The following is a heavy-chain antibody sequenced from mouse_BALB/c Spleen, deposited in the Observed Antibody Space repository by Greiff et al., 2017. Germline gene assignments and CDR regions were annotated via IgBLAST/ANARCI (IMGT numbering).Heavy chain of an antibody. CDR1: GFTFSDYY. V-gene: IGHV5-4*02. J-gene: IGHJ2*01. D-gene: IGHD2-3*01. CDR2: ISDGGSYT. Sequence: EVKLMESGGGLVKPGGSLKLSCAASGFTFSDYYMYWVRQTPEKRLEWVATISDGGSYTYYPDSVKGRFTISRDNAKNNLYLQMSSLKSEDTAMYYCARDSLYDGYFFDYWGQGTTLTVSS. CDR3: ARDSLYDGYFFDY.